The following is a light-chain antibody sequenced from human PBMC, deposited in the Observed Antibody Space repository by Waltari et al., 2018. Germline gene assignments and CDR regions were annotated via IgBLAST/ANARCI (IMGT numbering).Light chain of an antibody. CDR3: QQGYSSPLT. CDR2: LAS. V-gene: IGKV1-39*01. CDR1: QRISNY. J-gene: IGKJ4*01. Sequence: DIQITQSPSSLSASVGDRVHITCRASQRISNYVNWYQQKAGKAPKLLIYLASTLQSGVPSRFSGSGSGTDFTLTINSLQPEDFATYFCQQGYSSPLTFGGGTQVEIK.